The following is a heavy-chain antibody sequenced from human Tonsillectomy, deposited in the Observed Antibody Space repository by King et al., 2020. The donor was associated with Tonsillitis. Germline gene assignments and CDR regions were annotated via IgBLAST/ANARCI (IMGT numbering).Heavy chain of an antibody. V-gene: IGHV4-34*01. Sequence: VQLQQWGAGLLKPSETLSLTCAVYGGSFSGYYWSWIRQPPGKGLEWIGEINHSGSTNYNPSLKSRVTISVDTSKNQFSLKLSSVTAADTAVYYCARGARRTFSGSYYGYWGQGTLVTVSS. D-gene: IGHD1-26*01. J-gene: IGHJ4*02. CDR1: GGSFSGYY. CDR3: ARGARRTFSGSYYGY. CDR2: INHSGST.